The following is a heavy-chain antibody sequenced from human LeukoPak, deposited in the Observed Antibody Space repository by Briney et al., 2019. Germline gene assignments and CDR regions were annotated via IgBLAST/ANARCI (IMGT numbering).Heavy chain of an antibody. CDR2: ISSSGSTI. Sequence: PGGSLRLSCAASGFTFSSYAMSWVRQAPGKGLEWVSYISSSGSTIYYADSVKGRFTISRDNAKNSLYLQMNSLRAEDTAVYYCARGIVGATSPPDFDYWGQGTLVTVSS. V-gene: IGHV3-48*03. CDR1: GFTFSSYA. D-gene: IGHD1-26*01. CDR3: ARGIVGATSPPDFDY. J-gene: IGHJ4*02.